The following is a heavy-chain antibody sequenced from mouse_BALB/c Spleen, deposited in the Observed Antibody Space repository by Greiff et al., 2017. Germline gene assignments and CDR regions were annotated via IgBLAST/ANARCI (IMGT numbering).Heavy chain of an antibody. D-gene: IGHD1-1*01. V-gene: IGHV2-6-7*01. CDR2: IWGDGST. CDR3: ARDGHYYGSIHYFDY. CDR1: GFSLTGYG. Sequence: VQLKESGPGLVAPSQSLSITCTVSGFSLTGYGVNWVRQPPGKGLEWLGMIWGDGSTDYNSALKSRLSISKDNSKSQVFLKMNSLQTDDTARYYCARDGHYYGSIHYFDYWGQGTTLTVSS. J-gene: IGHJ2*01.